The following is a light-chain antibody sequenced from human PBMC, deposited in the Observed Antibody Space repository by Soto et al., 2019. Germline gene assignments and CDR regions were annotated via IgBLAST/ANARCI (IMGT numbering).Light chain of an antibody. CDR3: CSYTSSSTRV. CDR1: SSDVGGYNY. CDR2: DVS. Sequence: QSALTQPASVSGSPGQSITISCTGTSSDVGGYNYVSWYQQHPGKAPKLMIYDVSNRPSGDSNRFSGSKSGNTASLTISGLQAEVEADYYCCSYTSSSTRVFGGGTKLTVL. J-gene: IGLJ2*01. V-gene: IGLV2-14*01.